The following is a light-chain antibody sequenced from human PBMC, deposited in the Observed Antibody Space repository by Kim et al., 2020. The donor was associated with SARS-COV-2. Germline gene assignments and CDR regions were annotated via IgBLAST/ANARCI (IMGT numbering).Light chain of an antibody. CDR3: QQYYSTPYT. CDR2: WAS. CDR1: QSVLYRSNNQNY. V-gene: IGKV4-1*01. J-gene: IGKJ2*01. Sequence: RATLNCKASQSVLYRSNNQNYLAWYQQKPGQPPKLLIYWASTREYGVPDRFSGSGSGTDFALPISSLQAEDVAVYYCQQYYSTPYTFGQGTKLEIK.